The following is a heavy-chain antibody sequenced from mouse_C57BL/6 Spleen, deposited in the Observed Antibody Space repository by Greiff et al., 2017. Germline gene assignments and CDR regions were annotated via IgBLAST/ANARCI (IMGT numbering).Heavy chain of an antibody. CDR3: ANEYAVGY. CDR2: INPNNGGT. D-gene: IGHD5-1*01. J-gene: IGHJ2*01. V-gene: IGHV1-26*01. Sequence: EVQLQQSGPELVKPGASVKISCKASGYTFTDYYMNWVKQSHGKSLEWIGDINPNNGGTSYNQKFKGKATLTVDKSSSTAYMELRSLTSEDSAVYYCANEYAVGYWGQGTTLTVSS. CDR1: GYTFTDYY.